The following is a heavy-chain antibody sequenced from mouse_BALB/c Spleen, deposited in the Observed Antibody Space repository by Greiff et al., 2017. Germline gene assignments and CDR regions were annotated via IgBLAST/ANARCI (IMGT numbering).Heavy chain of an antibody. CDR2: ISDGGSYT. J-gene: IGHJ1*01. Sequence: EVHLVESGGGLVKPGGSLKLSCAASGFTFSDYYMYWVRQTPEKRLEWVATISDGGSYTYYPDTVKGRFTISRDNAKNTLYLQMSSLKSEDTAMYYCARYYYGSSWYFDVWGAGTTVTVSS. CDR3: ARYYYGSSWYFDV. V-gene: IGHV5-4*02. D-gene: IGHD1-1*01. CDR1: GFTFSDYY.